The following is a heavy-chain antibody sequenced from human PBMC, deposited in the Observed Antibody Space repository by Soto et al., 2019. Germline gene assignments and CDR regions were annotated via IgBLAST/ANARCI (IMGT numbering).Heavy chain of an antibody. Sequence: QVQLVESGGGVVQPGRSLRLSCAASGFTFSSYGMHWVRQAPGTGPEWLAAISADANNKYYADSVKGRFTISRDNSKDTLYLQRNSLIDEDTAVYYCAKYPREGYNVVAAFDISGQETMVNVTS. J-gene: IGHJ3*02. CDR2: ISADANNK. CDR3: AKYPREGYNVVAAFDI. CDR1: GFTFSSYG. D-gene: IGHD3-10*02. V-gene: IGHV3-30*18.